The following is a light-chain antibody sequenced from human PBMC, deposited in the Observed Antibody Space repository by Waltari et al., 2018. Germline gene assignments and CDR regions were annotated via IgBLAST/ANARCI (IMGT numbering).Light chain of an antibody. Sequence: QSALTQPASVSGSPGQSITISCTGTSSDMGSYNYFPWYQQHHGKAPKLIIYDVTNRPSGVSNRFSGSKSGNTASLTISGLQAEDEADYYCSSYMDTTTLELFGGGTSLTVL. J-gene: IGLJ2*01. CDR2: DVT. V-gene: IGLV2-14*03. CDR3: SSYMDTTTLEL. CDR1: SSDMGSYNY.